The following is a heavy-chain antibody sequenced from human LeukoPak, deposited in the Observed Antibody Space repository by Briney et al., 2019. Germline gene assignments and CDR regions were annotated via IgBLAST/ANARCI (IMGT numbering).Heavy chain of an antibody. CDR1: GFTFSSYA. V-gene: IGHV3-64*01. Sequence: GGSLRLSCVASGFTFSSYAMHWVRQTPGKGLEYVSGINSNGGSTHYANSVKGRFTISRDNSKHTLYLQMGSLRTEDMAVYYCARAATVTVESAFGYWGQGTLVTVSS. D-gene: IGHD4-17*01. CDR2: INSNGGST. J-gene: IGHJ4*02. CDR3: ARAATVTVESAFGY.